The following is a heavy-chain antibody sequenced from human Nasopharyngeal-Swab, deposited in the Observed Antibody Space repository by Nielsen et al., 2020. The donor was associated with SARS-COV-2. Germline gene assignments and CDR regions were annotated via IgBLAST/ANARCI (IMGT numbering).Heavy chain of an antibody. D-gene: IGHD6-13*01. Sequence: GESLKISCAASGFTFSSYNMNWVRQAPGKGPEWVSSISSSSSYIYYADSVKGRFTISRDNSKNTLYLQMNSLRAEDTAVYYCARTGGLAAAGLDYWGQGTLVTVSS. J-gene: IGHJ4*02. V-gene: IGHV3-21*01. CDR1: GFTFSSYN. CDR3: ARTGGLAAAGLDY. CDR2: ISSSSSYI.